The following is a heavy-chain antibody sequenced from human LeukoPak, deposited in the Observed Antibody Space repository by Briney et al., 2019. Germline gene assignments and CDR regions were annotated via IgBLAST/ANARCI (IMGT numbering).Heavy chain of an antibody. CDR2: ISHDGSNK. J-gene: IGHJ4*02. D-gene: IGHD5-24*01. CDR1: GFTFSGYA. Sequence: GGSLRLSCAASGFTFSGYAMHWVRQAPGKGLEWVSVISHDGSNKYCADSVKGRFTISRDNSENTLYLQMSSLRAEDTAVYYCARAWMATIIDYWGQGTLVTASS. V-gene: IGHV3-30-3*01. CDR3: ARAWMATIIDY.